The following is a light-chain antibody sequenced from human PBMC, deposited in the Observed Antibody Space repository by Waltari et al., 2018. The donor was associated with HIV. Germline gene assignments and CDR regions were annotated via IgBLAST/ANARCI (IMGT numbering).Light chain of an antibody. CDR2: DVT. Sequence: QSVLTQPASVSGPPGQSLTLSCAGNSSEVGGYTAVPWFQQHPGKAPKLIIYDVTNRPPGVFNRFSGSKSGNTASLTISGLQAEDEADYYCTSYTNIRTWVFGGGTKLTVL. CDR1: SSEVGGYTA. J-gene: IGLJ3*02. V-gene: IGLV2-14*03. CDR3: TSYTNIRTWV.